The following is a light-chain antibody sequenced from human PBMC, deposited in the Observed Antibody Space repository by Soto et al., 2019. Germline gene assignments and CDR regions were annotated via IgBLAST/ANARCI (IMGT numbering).Light chain of an antibody. V-gene: IGKV3-11*01. CDR2: DAS. CDR1: QSVSSY. Sequence: IVLTQSPATLSFSPGERATLSCRASQSVSSYLAWYQQKPGQAPRLLIYDASNRATGIPARFSGSGSGTDFTLTISSLEPEDFAVYYCQQRRNWLTFGGGTKVEIX. CDR3: QQRRNWLT. J-gene: IGKJ4*01.